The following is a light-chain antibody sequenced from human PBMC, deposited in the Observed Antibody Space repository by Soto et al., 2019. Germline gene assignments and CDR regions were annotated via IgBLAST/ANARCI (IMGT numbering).Light chain of an antibody. J-gene: IGKJ1*01. Sequence: EIVLTQSPGTLSLSPGERATLSCRASQSVSSSYLAWYQQKPGQAPRLLIYGASSRATGITDRFSGSGSGTAFTLTISILEPEDYAVYYCQQYVISPGTFGQSTKGEIK. CDR2: GAS. CDR3: QQYVISPGT. V-gene: IGKV3-20*01. CDR1: QSVSSSY.